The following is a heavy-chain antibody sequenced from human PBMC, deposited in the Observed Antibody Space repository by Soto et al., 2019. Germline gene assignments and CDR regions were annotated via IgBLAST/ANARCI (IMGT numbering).Heavy chain of an antibody. CDR1: GGTFSSYT. CDR3: XXXXXXSGSCLN. V-gene: IGHV1-69*02. Sequence: QVKLVQSGAEVKKTGSSVKVSCKAYGGTFSSYTISWVRQAPGQGLEWMGRIIPIRGIANYAQKFQGRVSXXXXXXXXXXXXXXXXXXXXXXXXXXXXXXXXXSGSCLNWGQGTLVTVSS. D-gene: IGHD3-10*01. CDR2: IIPIRGIA. J-gene: IGHJ4*02.